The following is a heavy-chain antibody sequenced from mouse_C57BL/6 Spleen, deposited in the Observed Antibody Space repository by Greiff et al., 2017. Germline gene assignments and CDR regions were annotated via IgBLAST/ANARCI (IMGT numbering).Heavy chain of an antibody. D-gene: IGHD2-4*01. J-gene: IGHJ3*01. CDR1: GYAFSSSW. CDR2: IYPGDGDT. V-gene: IGHV1-82*01. CDR3: ARSGDYGRFAY. Sequence: QVQLQQSGPELVKPGASVKISCKASGYAFSSSWMNWVKQRPGTGLEWIGRIYPGDGDTNYNGKFKGKATLTADKSSSTAYMQRSSLTSEDSAVYFCARSGDYGRFAYWGQGTLVTVSA.